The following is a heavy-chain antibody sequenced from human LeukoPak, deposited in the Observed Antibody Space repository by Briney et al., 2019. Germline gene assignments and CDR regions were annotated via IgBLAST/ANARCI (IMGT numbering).Heavy chain of an antibody. V-gene: IGHV1-24*01. CDR2: FDPEDGET. CDR3: ARGLKDSSSWYRENSPFSDY. D-gene: IGHD6-13*01. Sequence: RVASVKVSCKVSGYALTELSMHWVRQAPGKGLEWMGGFDPEDGETIYAQKFQGRVTMTEDTSTDTAYMELSSLRSEDTAVYYCARGLKDSSSWYRENSPFSDYWGQGTLVTVSS. J-gene: IGHJ4*02. CDR1: GYALTELS.